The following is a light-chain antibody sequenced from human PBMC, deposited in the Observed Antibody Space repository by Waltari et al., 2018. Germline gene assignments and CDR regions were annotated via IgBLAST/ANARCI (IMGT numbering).Light chain of an antibody. CDR3: SSSTTTSTFDVV. J-gene: IGLJ2*01. CDR2: SVN. CDR1: STDVGGSNY. V-gene: IGLV2-14*03. Sequence: QSALTQPASVSGSPRQSITISCTGTSTDVGGSNYVSWYQHHPGKAPKLMIYSVNKRPSGLSNRFSGSKSGNTASLTISGLQAEDEADYYCSSSTTTSTFDVVFGGGTKLTVL.